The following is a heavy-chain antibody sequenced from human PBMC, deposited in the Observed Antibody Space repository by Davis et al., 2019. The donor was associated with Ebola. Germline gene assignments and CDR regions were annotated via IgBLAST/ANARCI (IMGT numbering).Heavy chain of an antibody. CDR2: ISGSGGST. D-gene: IGHD5-12*01. Sequence: GESLKISCAASGFTFSSYAMSWVRQAPGKGLEWVSAISGSGGSTYYADSVKGRFTISRDNSKNTLYLQMNSLRAEDTAVYYCARVVWDSGYDRRIDYWGQGTLVTVSS. CDR1: GFTFSSYA. V-gene: IGHV3-23*01. CDR3: ARVVWDSGYDRRIDY. J-gene: IGHJ4*02.